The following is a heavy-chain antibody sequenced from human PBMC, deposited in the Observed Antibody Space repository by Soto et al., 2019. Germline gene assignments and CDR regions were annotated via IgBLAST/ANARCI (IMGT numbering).Heavy chain of an antibody. V-gene: IGHV5-10-1*01. CDR3: ARVNGASFD. CDR2: IDPSDSYT. D-gene: IGHD2-8*01. CDR1: GYSFTSYW. J-gene: IGHJ4*02. Sequence: GESLKISCKGSGYSFTSYWISWVRQMPGKGLEWMGRIDPSDSYTDYRPSFQGHVTISADKSISTAYLHWSSLKASDSAMYYCARVNGASFDWGQGTLVTVSS.